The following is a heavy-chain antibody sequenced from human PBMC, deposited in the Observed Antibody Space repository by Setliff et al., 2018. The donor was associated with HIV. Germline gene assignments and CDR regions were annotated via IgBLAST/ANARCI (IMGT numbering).Heavy chain of an antibody. J-gene: IGHJ4*02. CDR1: GFTFDDYG. D-gene: IGHD6-13*01. CDR2: INWNGGST. Sequence: PGGSLSLSCAASGFTFDDYGMSWVRQAPGKGLEWVSGINWNGGSTGYADSVKGRFTISRDNAKNSLYLQMNSLRAEDTALYYCAGSSSWYLHFDYWGQGTLVTVSS. CDR3: AGSSSWYLHFDY. V-gene: IGHV3-20*04.